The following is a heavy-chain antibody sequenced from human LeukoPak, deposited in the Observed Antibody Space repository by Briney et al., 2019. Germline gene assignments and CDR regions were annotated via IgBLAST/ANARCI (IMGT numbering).Heavy chain of an antibody. D-gene: IGHD2-15*01. CDR3: ANLHCSGGSCYSEDYFDY. CDR1: GFTFSSYA. V-gene: IGHV3-23*01. Sequence: GGSLSLSCAASGFTFSSYAMSWVRQAPRKGLEWVSAISGSGGSTYYADSVKGRFTISRGNSKNTLYLQMNSLRAEDTAVYYCANLHCSGGSCYSEDYFDYWGQGTLVTVSS. CDR2: ISGSGGST. J-gene: IGHJ4*02.